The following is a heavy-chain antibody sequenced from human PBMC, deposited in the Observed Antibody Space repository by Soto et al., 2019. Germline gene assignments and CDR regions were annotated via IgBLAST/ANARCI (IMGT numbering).Heavy chain of an antibody. CDR2: INPNSAST. Sequence: ASVKVSCKASGYTFTYYYIHWVRQAPGQGLEWMGIINPNSASTTYAQQFQGRVTMTRDTSTSTVYMELASLTSEDTAIYYCARVPYSYGSLYYLDFWGQGTLVTVSS. CDR1: GYTFTYYY. D-gene: IGHD3-10*01. V-gene: IGHV1-46*01. J-gene: IGHJ4*02. CDR3: ARVPYSYGSLYYLDF.